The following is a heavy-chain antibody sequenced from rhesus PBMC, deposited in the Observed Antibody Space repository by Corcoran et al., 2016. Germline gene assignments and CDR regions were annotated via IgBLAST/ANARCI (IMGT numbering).Heavy chain of an antibody. CDR3: ARGVTVTTPNFDY. CDR1: GFTFGSYA. V-gene: IGHV1-198*02. Sequence: QVQLVQSGAEVKKPGASVKVSCKASGFTFGSYAISWVRQAPGQGLEWMGVIIPLDGITNYAEKFQGRVTITADTSTSTAYMELSSLRSEDTAVYYCARGVTVTTPNFDYWGQGVLVTVSS. J-gene: IGHJ4*01. D-gene: IGHD4-23*01. CDR2: IIPLDGIT.